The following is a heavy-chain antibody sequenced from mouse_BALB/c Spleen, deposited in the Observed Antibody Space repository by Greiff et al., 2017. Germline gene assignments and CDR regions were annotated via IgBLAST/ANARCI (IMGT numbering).Heavy chain of an antibody. V-gene: IGHV1S81*02. Sequence: QVQLQQPGAELVKPGASVKLSCKASGYTFTSYWLHWVKQRPGQGLEWIGEINPSNGRTNYNEKFKSKATLTVDKSSSTAYMQLSSLTSEDSEVYYCARGDYESMDYWGQGTTVTVSS. CDR2: INPSNGRT. D-gene: IGHD2-4*01. J-gene: IGHJ4*01. CDR1: GYTFTSYW. CDR3: ARGDYESMDY.